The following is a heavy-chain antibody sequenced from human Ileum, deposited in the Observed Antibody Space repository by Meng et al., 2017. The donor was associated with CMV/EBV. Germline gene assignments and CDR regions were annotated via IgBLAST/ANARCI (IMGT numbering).Heavy chain of an antibody. V-gene: IGHV3-21*01. CDR3: ARAPPAPGDFDY. Sequence: GESLKISCAASGFRFDDYGMSWVRQAPGKGLEWVSSISSSNGYIYYADSVKGRFTISSDDAKNSLYLQMNSLRAEDTAVYYCARAPPAPGDFDYWGQGTLVTVSS. CDR2: ISSSNGYI. J-gene: IGHJ4*02. CDR1: GFRFDDYG.